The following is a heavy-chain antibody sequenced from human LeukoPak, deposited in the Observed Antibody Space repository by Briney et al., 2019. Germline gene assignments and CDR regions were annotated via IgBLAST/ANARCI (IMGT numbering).Heavy chain of an antibody. Sequence: GGSLRLSCAASGFTVSSNYMSWVRQAPGKGLEWVSVICSGSSRYYAGSVKGRFTISRDNAKNWLYLQMNSLRAEDTAVYYCARGGSYDYWGQGTLVTVSS. V-gene: IGHV3-53*01. CDR1: GFTVSSNY. D-gene: IGHD1-26*01. J-gene: IGHJ4*02. CDR2: ICSGSSR. CDR3: ARGGSYDY.